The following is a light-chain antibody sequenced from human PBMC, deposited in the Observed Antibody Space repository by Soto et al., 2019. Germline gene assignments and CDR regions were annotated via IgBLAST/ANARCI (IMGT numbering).Light chain of an antibody. CDR3: QQYNSYSWT. V-gene: IGKV1-5*01. CDR2: AAS. Sequence: DIQMTQSPSSLSASVGDRVTITCRASQSISSFLNWYQQKPGKAPKVLIYAASRLESGVPSRFSGSGSGTEFTLTISSLQPDDFATYYCQQYNSYSWTFGQGTKVDIK. J-gene: IGKJ1*01. CDR1: QSISSF.